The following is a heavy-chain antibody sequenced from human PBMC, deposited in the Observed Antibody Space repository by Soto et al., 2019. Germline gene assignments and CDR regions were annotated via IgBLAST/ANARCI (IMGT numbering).Heavy chain of an antibody. CDR2: ISYNGRNK. D-gene: IGHD3-16*01. J-gene: IGHJ4*02. V-gene: IGHV3-30*04. CDR3: ARQAKIGDRSQFYFDS. Sequence: GGSLRLSCAASGFTFSFYAMHWVRQAPGKGLEWVAVISYNGRNKHYVDSVKGRFTISRDNSQDTLYLQMDSLRPDDTAVYYCARQAKIGDRSQFYFDSWGQGTLVTGSS. CDR1: GFTFSFYA.